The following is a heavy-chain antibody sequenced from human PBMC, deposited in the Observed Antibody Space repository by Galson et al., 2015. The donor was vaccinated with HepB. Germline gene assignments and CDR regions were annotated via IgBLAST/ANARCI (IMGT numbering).Heavy chain of an antibody. D-gene: IGHD1-26*01. CDR3: TTDGVGARNYYGMDV. J-gene: IGHJ6*02. V-gene: IGHV3-15*01. CDR1: GFTFSNAW. Sequence: SLRLSCAASGFTFSNAWMSWVRQAPGKGLEWVGRIKSKTDGGTTDYAAPVKGRFTISRDDSKNTLYLQMNSLKTEDTAVYYCTTDGVGARNYYGMDVWGQGTTVTVSS. CDR2: IKSKTDGGTT.